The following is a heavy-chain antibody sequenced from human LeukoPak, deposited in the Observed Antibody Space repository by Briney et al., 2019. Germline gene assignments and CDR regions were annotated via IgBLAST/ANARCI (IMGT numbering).Heavy chain of an antibody. Sequence: GGSLRLSCATSGFTFTNYWMNWVRQAPGKGLEWLTNIKQDGSVRHYVDSVKGRFTISRDNAKNSLYLQMNSLRAEDTAVYYCARDLYSTGSFDSWGQGALVTVSS. V-gene: IGHV3-7*01. CDR2: IKQDGSVR. CDR3: ARDLYSTGSFDS. CDR1: GFTFTNYW. J-gene: IGHJ4*02. D-gene: IGHD6-19*01.